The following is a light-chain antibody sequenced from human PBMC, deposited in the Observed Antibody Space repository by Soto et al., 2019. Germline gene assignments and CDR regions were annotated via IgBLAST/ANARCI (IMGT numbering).Light chain of an antibody. Sequence: EIVLTQSPATLSLSPGERATLSCRASKSVSSYLAWYQQKPGQAPRLLIYDASSRATGIPARFSGSGSGTDFTLTISSREPEDFALYYCQHRSNWPPAITFGQGTRLEIK. CDR1: KSVSSY. CDR2: DAS. V-gene: IGKV3-11*01. J-gene: IGKJ5*01. CDR3: QHRSNWPPAIT.